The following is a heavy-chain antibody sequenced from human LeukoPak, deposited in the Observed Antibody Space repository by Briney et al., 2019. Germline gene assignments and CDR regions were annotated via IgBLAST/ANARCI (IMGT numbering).Heavy chain of an antibody. Sequence: SETLSLTCTVSGGSISSSSYYWGWIRQPPGKGLEWIGSIYYSGSTYYNPSLKSRVTISVDTSKNQFSLKLSSVTAADTAVYYCARGIGIKDSSSSNYYYHYMDVWGKGTTVTVSS. CDR3: ARGIGIKDSSSSNYYYHYMDV. CDR2: IYYSGST. V-gene: IGHV4-39*07. CDR1: GGSISSSSYY. J-gene: IGHJ6*03. D-gene: IGHD6-6*01.